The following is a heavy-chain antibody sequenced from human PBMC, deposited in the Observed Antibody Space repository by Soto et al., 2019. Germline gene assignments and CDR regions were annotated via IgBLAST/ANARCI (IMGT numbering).Heavy chain of an antibody. Sequence: SGPTLVKPTQTLTLTCTFSGFSLSTSGVGVGWIRQPPGKALEWLALIYWNDDKRYSPSLKSRLTITKDTSKNQVVLTMTNMDPVDTATYYCAHTYTRYYGSGSYRPRPFDYWGQGTLVTVSS. CDR3: AHTYTRYYGSGSYRPRPFDY. V-gene: IGHV2-5*01. J-gene: IGHJ4*02. CDR1: GFSLSTSGVG. D-gene: IGHD3-10*01. CDR2: IYWNDDK.